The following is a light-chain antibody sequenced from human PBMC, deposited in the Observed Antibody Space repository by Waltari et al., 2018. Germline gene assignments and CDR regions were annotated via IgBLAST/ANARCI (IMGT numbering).Light chain of an antibody. Sequence: DIQMTQSPSSLSASVGDRVTVTCRASQGINKELSWYQKKPGKAPTLLIYAASTLHTGVSSRFSGGGSGTDFTLTISSLQPEDVATYYCQQEDASPFTFGPGTTVDIK. J-gene: IGKJ3*01. V-gene: IGKV1-27*01. CDR1: QGINKE. CDR2: AAS. CDR3: QQEDASPFT.